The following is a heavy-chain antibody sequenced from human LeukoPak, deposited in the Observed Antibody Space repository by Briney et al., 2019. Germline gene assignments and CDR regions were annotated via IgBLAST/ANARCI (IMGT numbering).Heavy chain of an antibody. CDR2: IYYSGST. CDR1: GGSISSSRYY. J-gene: IGHJ4*02. CDR3: ARHPRPTYYGSGSSDY. D-gene: IGHD3-10*01. V-gene: IGHV4-39*01. Sequence: SETLSLTCTVSGGSISSSRYYWGWIRQPPGKGLEWIGSIYYSGSTYYNPSLKSRVTISVDTSKHQFSLKLSSVTAADTAVYYCARHPRPTYYGSGSSDYWGQGTLVTVSS.